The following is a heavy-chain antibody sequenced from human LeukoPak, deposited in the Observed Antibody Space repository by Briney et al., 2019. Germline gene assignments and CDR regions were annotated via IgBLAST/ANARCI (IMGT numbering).Heavy chain of an antibody. V-gene: IGHV4-34*01. CDR3: ARHGYSGYDEYMDV. D-gene: IGHD5-12*01. CDR2: INHSGST. J-gene: IGHJ6*03. Sequence: PSETLSLTRAVYGGSFSGYYWSWIRQPPGKGLEWIGEINHSGSTNYNPSLKSRVTISVDTSKNQFSLKLSSVTAADTAVYYCARHGYSGYDEYMDVWGKGTTVTISS. CDR1: GGSFSGYY.